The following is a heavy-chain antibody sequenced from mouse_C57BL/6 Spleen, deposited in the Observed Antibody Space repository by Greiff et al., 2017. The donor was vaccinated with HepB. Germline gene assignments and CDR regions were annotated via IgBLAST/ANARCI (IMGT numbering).Heavy chain of an antibody. Sequence: EVKLMESGEGLVKPGGSLKLSCAASGFTFSSYAMSWVRQTPEKRLEWVAYISSGGDYIYYADTVKGRFTISRDNARNTLYLQMSSLKSEDTAMYYCTRGAGSDWYFDVWGTGTTVTVSS. CDR1: GFTFSSYA. D-gene: IGHD3-3*01. CDR2: ISSGGDYI. CDR3: TRGAGSDWYFDV. V-gene: IGHV5-9-1*02. J-gene: IGHJ1*03.